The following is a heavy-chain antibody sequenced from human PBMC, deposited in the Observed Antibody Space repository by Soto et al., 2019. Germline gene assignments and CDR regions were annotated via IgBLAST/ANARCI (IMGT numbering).Heavy chain of an antibody. CDR2: INPNSGGT. J-gene: IGHJ6*02. Sequence: ASVKVSCKASGYTFTGYYMHWVRQAPGQGLEWMGWINPNSGGTNYAQKFQGWVTMTRDTSISTAYMELSRLRSDDTAVYYCARGGQLRYFDWLLLYYGMDGWGQRTTVTVSS. CDR3: ARGGQLRYFDWLLLYYGMDG. V-gene: IGHV1-2*04. CDR1: GYTFTGYY. D-gene: IGHD3-9*01.